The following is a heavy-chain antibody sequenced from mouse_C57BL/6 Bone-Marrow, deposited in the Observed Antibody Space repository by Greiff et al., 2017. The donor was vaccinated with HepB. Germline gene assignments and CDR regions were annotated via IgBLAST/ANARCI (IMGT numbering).Heavy chain of an antibody. J-gene: IGHJ2*01. D-gene: IGHD3-3*01. CDR1: GYTFTSYG. Sequence: VQLQQSGAGLARPGASVKLSCKASGYTFTSYGISWVKQRTGQGLEWIGEICPSSGNTYYTEKVKGKATLTADNYYSTAYMLLRSLTFEDAAVSFWARDGTSDPYPFDYWGQGTPLTVSS. CDR2: ICPSSGNT. V-gene: IGHV1-81*01. CDR3: ARDGTSDPYPFDY.